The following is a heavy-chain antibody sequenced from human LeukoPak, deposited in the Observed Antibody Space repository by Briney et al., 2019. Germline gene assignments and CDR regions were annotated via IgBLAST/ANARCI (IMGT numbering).Heavy chain of an antibody. CDR2: INHSGST. J-gene: IGHJ5*02. Sequence: PSETLSLTCAVYGGSFSGYYWSWIRQPPGKGLEWIGEINHSGSTNYNPSLKSRVTISVDTSKNQFSLKLSSVTAADTAVYCCANGKYQLLSSWFDPWGQGTLVTVSS. CDR3: ANGKYQLLSSWFDP. D-gene: IGHD2-2*01. V-gene: IGHV4-34*01. CDR1: GGSFSGYY.